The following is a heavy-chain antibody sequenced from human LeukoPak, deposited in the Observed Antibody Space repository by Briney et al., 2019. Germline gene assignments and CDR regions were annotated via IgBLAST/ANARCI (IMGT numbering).Heavy chain of an antibody. CDR3: AKDLHGEVPDYFDY. CDR2: ISGSGAIT. V-gene: IGHV3-23*01. CDR1: GFMFSSYA. J-gene: IGHJ4*02. D-gene: IGHD3-3*01. Sequence: GGSLRLSCAASGFMFSSYAMGWVRQAPGKGLEWVSGISGSGAITYYADSVKGRFSISSDNSKNTVSLQVNSLRAEDTAVYYCAKDLHGEVPDYFDYWGQGTLVTVSS.